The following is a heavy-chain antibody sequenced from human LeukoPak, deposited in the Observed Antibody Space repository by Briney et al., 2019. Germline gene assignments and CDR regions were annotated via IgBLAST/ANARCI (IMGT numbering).Heavy chain of an antibody. CDR3: ARSYRLSNSYGYFDY. Sequence: KASETLSLTCTVSGGSISSYYWGWIRQPPGKGLEWIGSIYYSGSTYYNPSLKSRVSISVDTSNNHFSLKLSSVTAADTAVYYCARSYRLSNSYGYFDYWGQGTLVTVSS. CDR2: IYYSGST. V-gene: IGHV4-39*02. J-gene: IGHJ4*02. CDR1: GGSISSYY. D-gene: IGHD5-18*01.